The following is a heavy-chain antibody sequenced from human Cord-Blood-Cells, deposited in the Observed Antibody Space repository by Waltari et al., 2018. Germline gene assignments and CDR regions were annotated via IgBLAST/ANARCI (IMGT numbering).Heavy chain of an antibody. Sequence: QVQLVQSGAEVKKPGSSVKVSCKASGGPFSSSAISWVRQAPGQGLEWKGGILPICGTANCAQKFQGRVTLTADESTSTAYMELSSLRSEDTAVYYCARGVPAAVYYYYYMDVWGKGTTVTVSS. J-gene: IGHJ6*03. CDR1: GGPFSSSA. CDR3: ARGVPAAVYYYYYMDV. V-gene: IGHV1-69*01. D-gene: IGHD2-2*01. CDR2: ILPICGTA.